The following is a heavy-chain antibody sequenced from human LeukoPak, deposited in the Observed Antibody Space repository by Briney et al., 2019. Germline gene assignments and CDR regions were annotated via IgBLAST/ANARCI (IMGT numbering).Heavy chain of an antibody. CDR1: GGSISSGDYY. Sequence: SETLSLTCTVSGGSISSGDYYWSWIRQPPGKGLEWIGYIYYSGSTYYNPSLKSRVTISVDTSKNQFSLKLSSVTAADTAVYYCARESHTAMVRYYFDYWGQGTLVTVSS. J-gene: IGHJ4*02. CDR3: ARESHTAMVRYYFDY. D-gene: IGHD5-18*01. CDR2: IYYSGST. V-gene: IGHV4-30-4*08.